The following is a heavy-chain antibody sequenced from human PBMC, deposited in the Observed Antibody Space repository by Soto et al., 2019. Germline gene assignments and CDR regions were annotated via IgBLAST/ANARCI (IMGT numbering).Heavy chain of an antibody. Sequence: QVQLVESGGGVVQPGRSLRLSCAASGFTFSSYAMHWVHQATGKGLEWVAVISYDGSNKYYADSVKGRFTISRDNSKNTLYLQMNSLRAEDTAVYYCARDRGYCSSTSCPPIYYYYYYGMDVWGQGTTVTVSS. V-gene: IGHV3-30-3*01. CDR1: GFTFSSYA. CDR3: ARDRGYCSSTSCPPIYYYYYYGMDV. D-gene: IGHD2-2*01. J-gene: IGHJ6*02. CDR2: ISYDGSNK.